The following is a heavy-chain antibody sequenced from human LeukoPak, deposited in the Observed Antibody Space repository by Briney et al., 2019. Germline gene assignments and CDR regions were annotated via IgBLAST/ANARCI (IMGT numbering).Heavy chain of an antibody. J-gene: IGHJ4*02. V-gene: IGHV3-48*03. D-gene: IGHD2-21*02. CDR3: ARYGYCGVDCYRRFVY. CDR2: ISSSGSTI. CDR1: GFTFSSYE. Sequence: GGSLRLSCVASGFTFSSYEMNWVRQAPGKGLEWVSYISSSGSTIYYADSVKGRFTMSRDNAKNSLYLQMNSLRAEDTAVYYCARYGYCGVDCYRRFVYWGQGTLVTVSS.